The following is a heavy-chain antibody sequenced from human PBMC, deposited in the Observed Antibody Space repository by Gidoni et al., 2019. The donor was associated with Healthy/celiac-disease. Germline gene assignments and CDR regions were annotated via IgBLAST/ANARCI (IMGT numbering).Heavy chain of an antibody. CDR1: GFSLSTSGVG. J-gene: IGHJ4*02. D-gene: IGHD6-19*01. CDR3: ARGGVALSIAVAGVYFDY. CDR2: IYWDDDK. V-gene: IGHV2-5*02. Sequence: QITLKESGPTLVKPTQTLTLTCTFPGFSLSTSGVGVGWIRQPPGKALEWLALIYWDDDKRYSPSLKSRLTITKDTSKNQVVLTMTNMDPVDTATYYCARGGVALSIAVAGVYFDYWGQGTLVTVSS.